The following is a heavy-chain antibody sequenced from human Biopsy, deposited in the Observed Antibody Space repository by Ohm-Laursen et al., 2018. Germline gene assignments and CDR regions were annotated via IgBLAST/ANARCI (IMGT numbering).Heavy chain of an antibody. Sequence: SETLSLTCTVSGVSINTGGYYWTWIRQHPGTGLEWIGYIHYSGNTLYNPSLKSRLTISVDTSRNQFSLRLTSVTAADTAIYYCARGSGYFKLDVWGQGTTVTVSS. V-gene: IGHV4-31*03. CDR2: IHYSGNT. CDR3: ARGSGYFKLDV. J-gene: IGHJ6*02. D-gene: IGHD5-12*01. CDR1: GVSINTGGYY.